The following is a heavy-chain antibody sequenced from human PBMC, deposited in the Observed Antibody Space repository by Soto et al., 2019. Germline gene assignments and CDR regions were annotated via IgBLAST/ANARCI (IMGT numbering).Heavy chain of an antibody. CDR1: GGSFSGYY. CDR2: INHGGST. J-gene: IGHJ6*02. D-gene: IGHD3-16*01. V-gene: IGHV4-34*01. Sequence: QVQLQQWGAGLLKPSETLSLTCAVYGGSFSGYYWSWIRQPPGKGLEWIGEINHGGSTNYNPSLKSRVAISVDTSKNQFSLKLSSVTAADTAVYYCAILRGGTSYGMDVWGQGTTVTVSS. CDR3: AILRGGTSYGMDV.